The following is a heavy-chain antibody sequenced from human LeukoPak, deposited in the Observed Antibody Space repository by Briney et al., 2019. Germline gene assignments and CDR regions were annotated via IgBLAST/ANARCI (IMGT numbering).Heavy chain of an antibody. Sequence: GASVTVSCKASGGTFSSYAISWVRQAPGQGLEWVGWVSTYNSETNYAPKFRGRVSMTADTSTSTAYMELRSLTPDDTAVYYCVKDNWNEFDPWGQGTLVTVSS. CDR1: GGTFSSYA. CDR2: VSTYNSET. CDR3: VKDNWNEFDP. J-gene: IGHJ5*02. D-gene: IGHD1-20*01. V-gene: IGHV1-18*01.